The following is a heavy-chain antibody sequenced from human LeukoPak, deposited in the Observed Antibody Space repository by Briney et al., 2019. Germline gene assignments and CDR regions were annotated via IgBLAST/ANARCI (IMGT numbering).Heavy chain of an antibody. Sequence: GGSLRLSCAASGFTFSDYAMHWVRQAPGKGLEWVAVIGYDGSNKYDADSVKGRFSISRDNSKNMMYLQMNSLRAEDTAVYYCARDRFMVRGVMVGTFDLWGQGTMVTVSS. CDR2: IGYDGSNK. CDR1: GFTFSDYA. J-gene: IGHJ3*01. CDR3: ARDRFMVRGVMVGTFDL. V-gene: IGHV3-33*01. D-gene: IGHD3-10*01.